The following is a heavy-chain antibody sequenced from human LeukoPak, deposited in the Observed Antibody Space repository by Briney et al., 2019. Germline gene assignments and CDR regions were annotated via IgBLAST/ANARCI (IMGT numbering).Heavy chain of an antibody. CDR1: GGPISSSY. Sequence: SETLSLTCTVSGGPISSSYWSWIRQPPGKGLEWIGFIYYSGNTNYNPSLKSRVIISVDTSKNQFSLKLSSVTAADTAVYYCARGAIWLSSWGQGTLVTVSS. CDR3: ARGAIWLSS. V-gene: IGHV4-59*08. D-gene: IGHD2-15*01. J-gene: IGHJ4*02. CDR2: IYYSGNT.